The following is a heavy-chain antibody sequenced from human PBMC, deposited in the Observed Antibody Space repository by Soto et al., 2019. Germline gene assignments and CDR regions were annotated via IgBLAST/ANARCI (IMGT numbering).Heavy chain of an antibody. CDR2: INAGNGNT. Sequence: GASVKVSCKASGYTFTSYAMHWVRQAPGQRLEWMGWINAGNGNTKYSQKFQGRVTITRDTSASTAYMELSSLRSEDTAVYYCARDREVIVVVVAATRLHWFDPWGQGTLVTVSS. D-gene: IGHD2-15*01. CDR1: GYTFTSYA. CDR3: ARDREVIVVVVAATRLHWFDP. V-gene: IGHV1-3*01. J-gene: IGHJ5*02.